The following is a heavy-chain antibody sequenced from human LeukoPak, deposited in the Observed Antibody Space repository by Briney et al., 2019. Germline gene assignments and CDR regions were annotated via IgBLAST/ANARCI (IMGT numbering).Heavy chain of an antibody. V-gene: IGHV4-34*01. CDR2: INHSGST. CDR1: GGSFSGYY. J-gene: IGHJ4*02. Sequence: PSETLSLTCAVYGGSFSGYYWSWIRQPPGKGLEWIGEINHSGSTNYNPSLKSRVTISVDTSENQFSLKLSSVTAADTAVYYCARGLGYKTVTRQFDYWGQGTLVTVSS. CDR3: ARGLGYKTVTRQFDY. D-gene: IGHD4-17*01.